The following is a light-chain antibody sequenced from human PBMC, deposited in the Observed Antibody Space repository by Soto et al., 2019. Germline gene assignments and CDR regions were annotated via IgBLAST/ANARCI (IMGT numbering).Light chain of an antibody. Sequence: DIHITQSPSTLSASVGDRVTITCRASQSISSWLALYQQKPGKAPKVLIYDASSLESGVPSRCSGSGSGTEFTLTISSLQPDDFATYYCQQYNSYWTFGQGTKVDIK. CDR1: QSISSW. CDR3: QQYNSYWT. CDR2: DAS. V-gene: IGKV1-5*01. J-gene: IGKJ1*01.